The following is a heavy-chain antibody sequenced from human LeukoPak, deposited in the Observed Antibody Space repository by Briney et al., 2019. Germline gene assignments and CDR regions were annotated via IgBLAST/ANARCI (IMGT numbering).Heavy chain of an antibody. V-gene: IGHV3-74*01. J-gene: IGHJ4*02. D-gene: IGHD2/OR15-2a*01. CDR2: INSDGSWT. Sequence: GGSLRLSCAASGNYWMHWVRQAPGKGLVWVSHINSDGSWTSYADPVKGRFTISKDNAKNTVYLQMNSLRAEDTAVYYCVSFYETYWGRGTLVTVSS. CDR3: VSFYETY. CDR1: GNYW.